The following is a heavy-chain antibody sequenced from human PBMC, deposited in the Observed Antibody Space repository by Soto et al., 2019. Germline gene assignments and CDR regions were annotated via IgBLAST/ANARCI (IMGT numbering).Heavy chain of an antibody. V-gene: IGHV4-39*01. D-gene: IGHD1-1*01. CDR3: ARLPGITTLRRDY. J-gene: IGHJ4*02. CDR1: GGSISSPSYY. Sequence: QLQLQESGPGLVKPSENLSLTCSVSGGSISSPSYYWGWIRQPPGKGLEWIGSIYYSGNTYYTPTLKSRVTIFVDTSRHQFSLKANSVTAAEAAVYFCARLPGITTLRRDYWGQGTLVTVSS. CDR2: IYYSGNT.